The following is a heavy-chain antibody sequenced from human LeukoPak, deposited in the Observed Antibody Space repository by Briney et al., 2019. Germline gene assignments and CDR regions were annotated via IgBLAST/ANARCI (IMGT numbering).Heavy chain of an antibody. V-gene: IGHV4-34*01. CDR2: INHSGST. J-gene: IGHJ5*02. CDR1: GGSISSYY. Sequence: SETLSLTCTVSGGSISSYYWSWIRQPPGKGLEWIGEINHSGSTNYNPSLKSRVTISVDTSKNQFSLKLSSVTAADTAVYYCARLGEDWNYRPYNWFDPWGQGTLVTVSS. D-gene: IGHD1-7*01. CDR3: ARLGEDWNYRPYNWFDP.